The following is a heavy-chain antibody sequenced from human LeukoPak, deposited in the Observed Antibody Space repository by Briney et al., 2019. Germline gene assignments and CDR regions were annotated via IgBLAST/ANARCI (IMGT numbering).Heavy chain of an antibody. V-gene: IGHV4-61*01. CDR2: LFYSGST. D-gene: IGHD3-10*01. CDR1: GGSISSSSYY. CDR3: ATVAVIRGVTYFDY. Sequence: PSETLSLTCTVSGGSISSSSYYWSWIWQPPGKGLEWTAYLFYSGSTDYNPSLESRVTISVDTSKNQFSLKLRSVTAADTAVYYCATVAVIRGVTYFDYWGQGTLVTVSS. J-gene: IGHJ4*02.